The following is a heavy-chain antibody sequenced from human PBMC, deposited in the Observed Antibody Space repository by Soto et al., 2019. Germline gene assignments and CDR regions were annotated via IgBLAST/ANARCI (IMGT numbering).Heavy chain of an antibody. Sequence: VKVSCHASVGTFSSYAISWVRQAPGQGLEWMGGIIPIFGTANYAQKFQGRVTITADESTSTAYMELSSLRSEDTAVYYCARDHPYSSASFDYWGQGTLVTVSS. CDR3: ARDHPYSSASFDY. V-gene: IGHV1-69*13. CDR1: VGTFSSYA. J-gene: IGHJ4*02. D-gene: IGHD6-19*01. CDR2: IIPIFGTA.